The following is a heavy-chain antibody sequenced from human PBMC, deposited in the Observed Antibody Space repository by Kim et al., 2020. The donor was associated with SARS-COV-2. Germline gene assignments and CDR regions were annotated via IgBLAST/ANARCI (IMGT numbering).Heavy chain of an antibody. Sequence: GGSLRLSCAASGFTFSSYGMHWVRQAPGKGLEWVAVIWYDGSNKYYADSVKGRFTISRDNSKNTLYLQMNSLRAEDTAVYYCARAIWGIRGWFDPWGQGTLVTVSS. D-gene: IGHD3-16*01. V-gene: IGHV3-33*01. CDR3: ARAIWGIRGWFDP. J-gene: IGHJ5*02. CDR2: IWYDGSNK. CDR1: GFTFSSYG.